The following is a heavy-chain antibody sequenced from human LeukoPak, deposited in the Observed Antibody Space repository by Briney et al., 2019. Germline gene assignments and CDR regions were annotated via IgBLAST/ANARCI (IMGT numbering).Heavy chain of an antibody. CDR1: GVTSNY. J-gene: IGHJ4*02. Sequence: GGSLGLSCAASGVTSNYMTWVRQAPGKGLEWVSVIYNGGTTYYADPVEGRFTISRDNSKSTLFVYLQMNSLRTDDTAVYYCAGGGEAARSLDYWGQGTLVTVSS. D-gene: IGHD6-6*01. V-gene: IGHV3-66*02. CDR3: AGGGEAARSLDY. CDR2: IYNGGTT.